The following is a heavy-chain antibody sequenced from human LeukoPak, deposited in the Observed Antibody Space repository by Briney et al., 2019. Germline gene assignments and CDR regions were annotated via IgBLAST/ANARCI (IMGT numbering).Heavy chain of an antibody. J-gene: IGHJ4*02. CDR3: ARGITTALDY. CDR2: FHYSGSN. V-gene: IGHV4-39*01. D-gene: IGHD3-3*01. Sequence: PSETLSLTCTVSGGSISSTYYYWGWIRQPPGKGLEWIGNFHYSGSNSYNPSLKSRVTISADTSKNQFSLRLSSVTAADTAVYYCARGITTALDYWGQGTLVTVSS. CDR1: GGSISSTYYY.